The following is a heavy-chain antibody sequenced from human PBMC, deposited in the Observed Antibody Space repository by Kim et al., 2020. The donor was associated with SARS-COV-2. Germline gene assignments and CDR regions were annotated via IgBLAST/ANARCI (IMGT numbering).Heavy chain of an antibody. CDR3: ARAPLYSSGWQNYGMDV. J-gene: IGHJ6*02. CDR1: GYTFTSYY. Sequence: ASVKVSCKASGYTFTSYYMHWVRQAPGQGLEWMGIINPSGGSTSYAQKFQGRVTMTRDTSTSTVYMELSSLRSEDTAVYYCARAPLYSSGWQNYGMDVWGQGTTVTVSS. D-gene: IGHD6-19*01. CDR2: INPSGGST. V-gene: IGHV1-46*01.